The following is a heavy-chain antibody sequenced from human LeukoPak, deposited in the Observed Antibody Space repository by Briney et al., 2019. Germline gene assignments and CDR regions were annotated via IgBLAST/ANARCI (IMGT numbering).Heavy chain of an antibody. J-gene: IGHJ4*02. CDR1: GYDFSSYG. V-gene: IGHV3-30*02. CDR2: IRSHGTDE. Sequence: GGSLRLSCAAAGYDFSSYGMHWVRQAPGKGLEWVAFIRSHGTDEYYADSVKGRFTISRDDSNNTVDLQMHRLKVEDTATYYCANSRTEEDWGQGTLVTVSS. D-gene: IGHD1-1*01. CDR3: ANSRTEED.